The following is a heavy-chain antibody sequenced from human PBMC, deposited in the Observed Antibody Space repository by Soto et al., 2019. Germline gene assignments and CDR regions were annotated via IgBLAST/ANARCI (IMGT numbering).Heavy chain of an antibody. D-gene: IGHD6-6*01. CDR3: AKDREYIGSSYQLESDY. J-gene: IGHJ4*02. Sequence: GGSLRLSCAASGFTFSSYGLPWVRQAPCPGLEWVAVISYDGSNKYYADSVKGRFTIYRDNSKNTPYLQMNSLRAEDTAVYYCAKDREYIGSSYQLESDYWGQGSVVGVS. CDR1: GFTFSSYG. CDR2: ISYDGSNK. V-gene: IGHV3-30*18.